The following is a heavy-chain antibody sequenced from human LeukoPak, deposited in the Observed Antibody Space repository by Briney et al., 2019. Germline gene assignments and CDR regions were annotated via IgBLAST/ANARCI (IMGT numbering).Heavy chain of an antibody. D-gene: IGHD3-16*01. Sequence: ASVKVSCKASGYTFTSYDINWVRQATGQGLEGMGWMNPNSDNTGYAQKFLGRVSMTRNTSISTAYMELSSLRSEDTAVYYCARGGGSGYYAFDYWGQGTLVTVSS. V-gene: IGHV1-8*01. CDR1: GYTFTSYD. CDR2: MNPNSDNT. CDR3: ARGGGSGYYAFDY. J-gene: IGHJ4*02.